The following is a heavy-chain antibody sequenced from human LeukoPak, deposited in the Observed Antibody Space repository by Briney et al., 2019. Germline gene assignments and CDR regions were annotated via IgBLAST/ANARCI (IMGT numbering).Heavy chain of an antibody. Sequence: GGSLRLSCAASGFTFSSYSMNWVRQAPGKGLEWVSSISSSSSYIYYADSVKGRFTISRDNAKNSLYLQMNSLRAEDTAVYYCAKDSLSPDCSSTSCYGYFDCWGQGTLVTVSS. CDR1: GFTFSSYS. D-gene: IGHD2-2*01. J-gene: IGHJ4*02. CDR2: ISSSSSYI. V-gene: IGHV3-21*01. CDR3: AKDSLSPDCSSTSCYGYFDC.